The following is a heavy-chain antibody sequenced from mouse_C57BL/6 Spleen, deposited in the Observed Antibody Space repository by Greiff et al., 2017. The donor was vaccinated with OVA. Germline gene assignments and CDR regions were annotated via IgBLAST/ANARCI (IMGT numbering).Heavy chain of an antibody. Sequence: EVQLVESGGGLVKPGGSLKLSCAASGFTFSSYTMSWVRQTPEKRLEWVATISGGGGNTYYPDSAKGRFTISRDNAKNTLYLQMSSLRSEDTALYYCARQRANDYDAWFAYWGQGTLVTVSA. CDR3: ARQRANDYDAWFAY. V-gene: IGHV5-9*01. CDR1: GFTFSSYT. CDR2: ISGGGGNT. D-gene: IGHD2-4*01. J-gene: IGHJ3*01.